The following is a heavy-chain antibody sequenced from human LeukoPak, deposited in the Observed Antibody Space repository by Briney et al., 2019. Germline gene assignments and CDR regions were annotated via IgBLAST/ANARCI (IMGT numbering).Heavy chain of an antibody. CDR1: GFTFSSYG. V-gene: IGHV3-21*01. D-gene: IGHD2-21*01. J-gene: IGHJ4*02. CDR2: ISSSSSYI. Sequence: GGSLRLSCAASGFTFSSYGMNWVRQAPGKGLEWVSSISSSSSYIYYADSVKGRFTISRDNAKNSLYLQMNSLRAEDTAVYYCARDIGEQEDYWGQGTLVTVSS. CDR3: ARDIGEQEDY.